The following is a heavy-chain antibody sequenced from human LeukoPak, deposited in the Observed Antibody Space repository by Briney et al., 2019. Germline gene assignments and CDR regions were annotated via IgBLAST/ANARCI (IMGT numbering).Heavy chain of an antibody. J-gene: IGHJ4*02. CDR3: AKKRGSGWRYYFDY. V-gene: IGHV3-23*01. CDR2: ISGSGGST. D-gene: IGHD6-19*01. CDR1: GFTFSSYA. Sequence: GGSLRLSCAASGFTFSSYAMSWVRQAPGKGLEWVSAISGSGGSTCYADSVKGRFTISRDNSKNTLYLQMNSLRAEDTAVYYCAKKRGSGWRYYFDYWGQGTLVTVSS.